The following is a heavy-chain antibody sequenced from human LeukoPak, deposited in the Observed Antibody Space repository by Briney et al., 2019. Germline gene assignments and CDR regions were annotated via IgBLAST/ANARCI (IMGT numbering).Heavy chain of an antibody. V-gene: IGHV5-51*01. CDR3: VRRNYYGSGSQYSHFDY. D-gene: IGHD3-10*01. CDR2: LYPGDSDT. CDR1: GYSFTTYW. J-gene: IGHJ4*02. Sequence: GESLKISCKGSGYSFTTYWIGWVRQMPGKLLEWMGVLYPGDSDTRYSPSFQGQVTISVDKSINTAYLQWSSLKASDTASYYCVRRNYYGSGSQYSHFDYWGQGTLVTVSS.